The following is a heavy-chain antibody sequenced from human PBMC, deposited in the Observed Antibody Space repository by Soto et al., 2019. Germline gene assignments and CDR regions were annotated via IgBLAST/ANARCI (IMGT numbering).Heavy chain of an antibody. CDR2: IIPIFGTA. CDR3: ARIVVVAATHYYYGMDV. Sequence: QVRLVQSGAEVKKPGSSVKVSCKASGGTFSSYAISWVRQAPGQGLEWMGGIIPIFGTANYAQKFQGRVTITADESTSTAYMELSSLRSEDTAVYYCARIVVVAATHYYYGMDVWGQGTTVTVSS. J-gene: IGHJ6*02. CDR1: GGTFSSYA. D-gene: IGHD2-15*01. V-gene: IGHV1-69*01.